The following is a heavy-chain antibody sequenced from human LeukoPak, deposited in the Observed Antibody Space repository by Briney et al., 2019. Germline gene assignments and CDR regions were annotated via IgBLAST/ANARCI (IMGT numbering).Heavy chain of an antibody. V-gene: IGHV3-23*01. Sequence: GGSLRLSCAASGFTFSSYAMSWVRQAPGKGLEWVSAISGSGGSTYYADSVKGRFTISRDNSKNTLYLQMNSLRAEDTAVFYCASKQYSSSWYGAFDIWGQGTMVTVSS. D-gene: IGHD6-13*01. CDR1: GFTFSSYA. J-gene: IGHJ3*02. CDR2: ISGSGGST. CDR3: ASKQYSSSWYGAFDI.